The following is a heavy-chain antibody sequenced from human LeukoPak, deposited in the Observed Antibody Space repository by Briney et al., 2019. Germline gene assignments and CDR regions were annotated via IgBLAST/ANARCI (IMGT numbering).Heavy chain of an antibody. CDR1: GFSSTTYW. J-gene: IGHJ3*01. CDR2: IQPGDSDT. Sequence: GESLTISCRLSGFSSTTYWIAWVRQMPGKGLEWMGVIQPGDSDTTYSPSFQGQVSISADKSINTAFLQWSSLEASDTAMYYCARPLFSSNYKAFDLWGQGTLVTVSS. D-gene: IGHD4-11*01. CDR3: ARPLFSSNYKAFDL. V-gene: IGHV5-51*01.